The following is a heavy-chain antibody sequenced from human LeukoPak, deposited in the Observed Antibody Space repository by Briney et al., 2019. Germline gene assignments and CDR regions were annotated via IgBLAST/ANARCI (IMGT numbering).Heavy chain of an antibody. J-gene: IGHJ6*03. CDR1: GGSISSHY. CDR3: ARYSGSYYPGYYMDV. Sequence: SETLSLTCTVSGGSISSHYWSWIRQPPGKGLEWIGYFYYSGSTNYNPSLKSRVTISVDTSKNQFSLKLSSVTAADTAVYYCARYSGSYYPGYYMDVWGKGTTVTVSS. CDR2: FYYSGST. D-gene: IGHD1-26*01. V-gene: IGHV4-59*11.